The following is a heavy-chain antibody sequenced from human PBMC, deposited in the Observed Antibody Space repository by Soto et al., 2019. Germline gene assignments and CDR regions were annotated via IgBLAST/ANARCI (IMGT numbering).Heavy chain of an antibody. Sequence: TLSLTCAISGDSVSSNSAAWNWIRQSPSRGLEWLGRTYYRSKWYNDYAVSVKSRITINPDTSKNQFSLQLNSVTPEDTAVYYCASEANRIAAAGRLDYWGQGTLVTVSS. CDR1: GDSVSSNSAA. D-gene: IGHD6-13*01. J-gene: IGHJ4*02. CDR2: TYYRSKWYN. V-gene: IGHV6-1*01. CDR3: ASEANRIAAAGRLDY.